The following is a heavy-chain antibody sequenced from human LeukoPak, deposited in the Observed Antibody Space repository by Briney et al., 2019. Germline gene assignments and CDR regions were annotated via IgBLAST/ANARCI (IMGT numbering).Heavy chain of an antibody. CDR1: AFTFSNYA. V-gene: IGHV3-23*01. Sequence: GGSLRLSCEASAFTFSNYAMNWVRQAPGKGLEWVSAISGSGGSTYYADSVKGRFTISRDNSKNTLNLQMNSLRAEDTAVYYCARDLGQYYDTSDNWFDPWGQGTLVTVSS. CDR2: ISGSGGST. D-gene: IGHD3-22*01. J-gene: IGHJ5*02. CDR3: ARDLGQYYDTSDNWFDP.